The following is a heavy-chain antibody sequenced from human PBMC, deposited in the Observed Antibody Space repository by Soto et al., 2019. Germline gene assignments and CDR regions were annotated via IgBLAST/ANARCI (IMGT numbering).Heavy chain of an antibody. V-gene: IGHV3-21*02. Sequence: EVQLVESGGGLVKPGGSLRLSCEDSGFTFSSYTMNWVRRAPGKGLEWVSSISSRSTNTHYADSVRGRFTISRDNAKRSLCLQMNSLRAEDTAVYYCARGPLYYFDYWGQGTLVTVSS. J-gene: IGHJ4*02. CDR2: ISSRSTNT. CDR3: ARGPLYYFDY. CDR1: GFTFSSYT.